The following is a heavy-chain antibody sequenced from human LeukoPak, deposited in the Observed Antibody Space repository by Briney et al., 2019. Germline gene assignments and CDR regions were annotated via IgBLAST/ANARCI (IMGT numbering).Heavy chain of an antibody. D-gene: IGHD2-2*01. V-gene: IGHV3-23*01. J-gene: IGHJ4*02. CDR3: AKSTPPGGYCSSTSCSLDY. CDR1: GFTFSSYA. CDR2: ISGGGGGT. Sequence: GGTPRLSCAASGFTFSSYAMCCGRDAPGKGPERVSAISGGGGGTYYAESVKGRFTISRDNTKKTPYLQMNSLRAEDTAVYYCAKSTPPGGYCSSTSCSLDYWGQGTLVTVSS.